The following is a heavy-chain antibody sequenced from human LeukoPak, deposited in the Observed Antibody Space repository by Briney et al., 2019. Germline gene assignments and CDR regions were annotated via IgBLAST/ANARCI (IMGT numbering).Heavy chain of an antibody. CDR3: ARDLHNDDYVWGSMDV. V-gene: IGHV6-1*01. CDR1: GHSLSSKSAA. D-gene: IGHD3-16*01. Sequence: SQTLSLTCAISGHSLSSKSAAWDWIRQSPSRGLEWLGRTYYWSKWYNDYAVSVKSRITINPDTSKNQFSLQLNSVTPEDTAVYYCARDLHNDDYVWGSMDVWGQGTTVTVSS. CDR2: TYYWSKWYN. J-gene: IGHJ6*02.